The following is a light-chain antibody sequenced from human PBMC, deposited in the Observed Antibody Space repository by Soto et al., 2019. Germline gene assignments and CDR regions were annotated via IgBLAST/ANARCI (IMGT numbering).Light chain of an antibody. CDR1: QDISTL. Sequence: DIQMTQSPSSVSASIGDTVTITSRASQDISTLLAWYQQKPGKAPKLLIYGASTLESGVPSRFSGRGSGTDFTLTISSLQPEDSATYFCQQADSFPLTFCGGTKVEIK. J-gene: IGKJ4*01. CDR3: QQADSFPLT. V-gene: IGKV1D-12*01. CDR2: GAS.